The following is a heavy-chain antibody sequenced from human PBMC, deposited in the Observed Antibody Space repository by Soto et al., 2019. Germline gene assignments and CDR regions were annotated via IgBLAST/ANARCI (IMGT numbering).Heavy chain of an antibody. V-gene: IGHV3-23*01. CDR1: GNTFSSYG. CDR3: AKDPFGKAAAPRPIDY. CDR2: ISAGGGSS. D-gene: IGHD6-13*01. J-gene: IGHJ4*02. Sequence: PGGSLRLSCAASGNTFSSYGMSWIRQAPGKGLECVSTISAGGGSSHYADSVKGRFTISRDNSKNTVYLQMNSLRAEDTAVYYCAKDPFGKAAAPRPIDYWGQGTLVTVSS.